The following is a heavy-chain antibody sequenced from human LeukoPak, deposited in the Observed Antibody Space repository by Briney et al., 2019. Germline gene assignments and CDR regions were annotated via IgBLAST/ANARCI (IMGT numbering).Heavy chain of an antibody. D-gene: IGHD5-24*01. Sequence: GGSLRLSCAASGLTFSSHWMHWVRQAPGKGLVWVSRITNDGSSTTYADSVKGRFTISRDNSKNTLYLQMNSLRAEDTAVYYCARGAGYNYPYYFDYWGQGTLVTVSS. V-gene: IGHV3-74*01. CDR2: ITNDGSST. CDR3: ARGAGYNYPYYFDY. CDR1: GLTFSSHW. J-gene: IGHJ4*02.